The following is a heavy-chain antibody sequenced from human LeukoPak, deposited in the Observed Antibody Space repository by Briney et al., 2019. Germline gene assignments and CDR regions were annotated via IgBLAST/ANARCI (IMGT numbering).Heavy chain of an antibody. V-gene: IGHV4-39*01. CDR3: AGKRYFDIHFDY. CDR1: GDPISISNYY. J-gene: IGHJ4*02. CDR2: IHYSGRS. D-gene: IGHD3-9*01. Sequence: PSETLSLTCTLSGDPISISNYYWGWIPQPPGKGLDWLGSIHYSGRSDYNPSLKSRLTISVDTSKSQFSLKLSSVTAADTAVYYCAGKRYFDIHFDYWGQGTLVTVSS.